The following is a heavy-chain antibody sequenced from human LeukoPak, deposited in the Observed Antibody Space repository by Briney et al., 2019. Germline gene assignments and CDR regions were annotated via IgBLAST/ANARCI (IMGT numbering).Heavy chain of an antibody. D-gene: IGHD6-19*01. V-gene: IGHV4-39*01. CDR2: IYHSGST. Sequence: PSETLSLTCTVSADSISSILYYWGWLRQSPGEGLEWIGSIYHSGSTYYNPSLKSRVTISVDTFKNQYSLKLHSVTAADTALYYWARHSTRVGWSSPFDYWGQGSLVTVSS. CDR1: ADSISSILYY. CDR3: ARHSTRVGWSSPFDY. J-gene: IGHJ4*02.